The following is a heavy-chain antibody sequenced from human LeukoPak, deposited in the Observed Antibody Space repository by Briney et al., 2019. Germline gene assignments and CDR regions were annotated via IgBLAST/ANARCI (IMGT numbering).Heavy chain of an antibody. J-gene: IGHJ3*02. CDR3: ARAAGTYYYDSSGSPDAFDI. D-gene: IGHD3-22*01. CDR1: GGSFSGYY. Sequence: SETLSLTCAVYGGSFSGYYWSWIGQPPGKGLEWIGEINHSGSTNYNPSLKSRVTISVDTSKNQFSLKLSSVTTADTAVYYCARAAGTYYYDSSGSPDAFDIWGQGTMVTVSS. V-gene: IGHV4-34*01. CDR2: INHSGST.